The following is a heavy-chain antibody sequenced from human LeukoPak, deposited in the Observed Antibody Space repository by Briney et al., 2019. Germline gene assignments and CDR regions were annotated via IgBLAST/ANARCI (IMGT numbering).Heavy chain of an antibody. CDR3: AKDNRVAVAGSGHYFDY. J-gene: IGHJ4*02. CDR2: ISGSGGST. V-gene: IGHV3-23*01. D-gene: IGHD6-19*01. CDR1: GFTFSSYA. Sequence: GGSLRLSCAASGFTFSSYAMSWVRQAPGKGLEWVSAISGSGGSTYYADSVKGRFIISRDNSKNTLYLQMNSLRAEDTAVYYCAKDNRVAVAGSGHYFDYWGQGTLVTVSS.